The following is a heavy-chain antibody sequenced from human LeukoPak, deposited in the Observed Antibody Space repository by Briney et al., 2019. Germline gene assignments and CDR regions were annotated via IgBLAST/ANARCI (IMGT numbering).Heavy chain of an antibody. D-gene: IGHD3-10*01. CDR1: GFIFTRYG. CDR3: AKDGSDYYYYMDV. CDR2: ISYDGSNK. Sequence: GRSLRLSCVASGFIFTRYGIHWVRQAPGKGLEWVAVISYDGSNKKYVDSVKGRFTISRDNSQNTLFLQMNSLRAEDTAVYYCAKDGSDYYYYMDVWGKGTTVTVS. V-gene: IGHV3-30*18. J-gene: IGHJ6*03.